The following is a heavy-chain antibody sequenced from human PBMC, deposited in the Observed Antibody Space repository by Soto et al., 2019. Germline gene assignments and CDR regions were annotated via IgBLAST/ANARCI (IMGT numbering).Heavy chain of an antibody. CDR1: GFTFSSYA. J-gene: IGHJ4*02. CDR3: ARSPHFGVVTYFDY. Sequence: GGSLRLSCAASGFTFSSYAMHWVRQAPGKGLEWVAVISYDGSNKYYADSVKGRFTISRDNSKNTLYLQMNSLRAEDTAVYYCARSPHFGVVTYFDYWGQGTLVTVSS. CDR2: ISYDGSNK. V-gene: IGHV3-30-3*01. D-gene: IGHD3-3*01.